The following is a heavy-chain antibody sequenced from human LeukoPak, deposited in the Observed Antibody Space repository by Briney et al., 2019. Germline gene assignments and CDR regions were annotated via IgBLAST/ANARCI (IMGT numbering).Heavy chain of an antibody. CDR2: ISSSSSYI. Sequence: GGSLRLSCAASGFTFSSYSMNWVRQPPGKGLEWVSSISSSSSYIYDADSVKGRFTISRDNAKNSLYLQMNSLRAEDTAVYYCASHRGYSSSWYQVDYWGQGTLVTVSS. V-gene: IGHV3-21*01. CDR3: ASHRGYSSSWYQVDY. D-gene: IGHD6-13*01. CDR1: GFTFSSYS. J-gene: IGHJ4*02.